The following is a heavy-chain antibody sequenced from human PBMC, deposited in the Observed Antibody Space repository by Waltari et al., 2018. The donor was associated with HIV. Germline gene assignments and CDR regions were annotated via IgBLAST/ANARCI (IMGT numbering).Heavy chain of an antibody. J-gene: IGHJ6*02. CDR2: INHSGST. CDR3: ARSITMIVVARRNGMDV. CDR1: GGSFSGCY. Sequence: QVQLQQWGAGLLKPSETLSLTCAVYGGSFSGCYWRWIRQPPGKGLEWIGEINHSGSTNYNPSLKSRVTISVDTSKNQFSLKLSSVTAADTAVYYCARSITMIVVARRNGMDVWGQGTTVTVSS. D-gene: IGHD3-22*01. V-gene: IGHV4-34*01.